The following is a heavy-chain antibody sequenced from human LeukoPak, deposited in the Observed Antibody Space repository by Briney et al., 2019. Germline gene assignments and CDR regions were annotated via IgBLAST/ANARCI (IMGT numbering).Heavy chain of an antibody. Sequence: ASVKLSCKTSGVIFRSHAVSWVRQAPGQGLEWMGGIIAIFGTPKYAQTFQGRITITADESTSTVYLDLSSLRSEDTAVYYCARFPTYYSSYMDVWGKGTTVTVSS. CDR1: GVIFRSHA. CDR2: IIAIFGTP. J-gene: IGHJ6*03. CDR3: ARFPTYYSSYMDV. V-gene: IGHV1-69*13.